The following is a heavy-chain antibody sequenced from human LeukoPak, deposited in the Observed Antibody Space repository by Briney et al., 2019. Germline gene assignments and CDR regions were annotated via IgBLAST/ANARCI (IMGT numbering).Heavy chain of an antibody. D-gene: IGHD2-21*02. CDR2: ISGSGGST. Sequence: GGSLRLSCAASGFTFSSYAMSWVRQAPGKGLEWVSAISGSGGSTYYADSVKGRFTISRDNSKNTLYLQMNSLRAEDTAVYYCAKDWEAHIVVVTAPGEDVWGQGTTVTVSS. J-gene: IGHJ6*02. CDR1: GFTFSSYA. CDR3: AKDWEAHIVVVTAPGEDV. V-gene: IGHV3-23*01.